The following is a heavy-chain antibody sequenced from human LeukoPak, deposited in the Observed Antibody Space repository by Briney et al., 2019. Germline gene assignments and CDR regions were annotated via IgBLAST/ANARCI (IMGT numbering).Heavy chain of an antibody. J-gene: IGHJ5*02. CDR3: ARGFIESYFWFVP. V-gene: IGHV4-61*02. D-gene: IGHD1-26*01. CDR2: NYTSGST. Sequence: PSETLSLTCTVSGVSIGSGSYYWSWIRQPAGKGLEWIGRNYTSGSTSYNPSNKRLVTISLDTSRNRFSLNLRSVTAADTAVYYCARGFIESYFWFVPWGEGAQVTVS. CDR1: GVSIGSGSYY.